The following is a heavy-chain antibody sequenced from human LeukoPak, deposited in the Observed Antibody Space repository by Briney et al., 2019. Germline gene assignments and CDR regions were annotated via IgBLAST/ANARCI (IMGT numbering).Heavy chain of an antibody. V-gene: IGHV4-4*08. J-gene: IGHJ5*02. CDR1: GGSVGRDY. D-gene: IGHD3-10*01. Sequence: SETLSLTCTVTGGSVGRDYWSWIRLPPGRGLQWIGYVFSTESATYSPSLRSRVTMSLDTSKNQFFLDLTSVTAADTAVYYCARHGNTWFGEYRRPYKWFDLWGQGTLVTVSS. CDR3: ARHGNTWFGEYRRPYKWFDL. CDR2: VFSTESA.